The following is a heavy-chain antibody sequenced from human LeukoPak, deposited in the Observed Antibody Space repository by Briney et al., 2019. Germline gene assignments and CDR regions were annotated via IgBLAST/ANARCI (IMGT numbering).Heavy chain of an antibody. D-gene: IGHD5-18*01. CDR3: AKGPQVGNGYHPDY. V-gene: IGHV3-23*01. J-gene: IGHJ4*02. Sequence: GGSLRLSCAASGFTFSSAAMTWVRQAPGKGLEWVSTITGSDDRTYYADSVKGRFTISRDYSKSTLRLQMNSLRVEDTAIYYCAKGPQVGNGYHPDYWGQGTLVTVSS. CDR1: GFTFSSAA. CDR2: ITGSDDRT.